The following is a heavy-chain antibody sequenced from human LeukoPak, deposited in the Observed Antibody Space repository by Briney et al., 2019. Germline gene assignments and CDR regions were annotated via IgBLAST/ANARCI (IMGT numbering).Heavy chain of an antibody. D-gene: IGHD5-24*01. J-gene: IGHJ4*02. CDR3: AKGLASDGWLGHDH. Sequence: GGSLRLSSAASGFTFSSSAMSWVRQAPGKGLEWVSAISGSGGTTYYADSVKGRFTISRDNSKSTLYLQLNSLRAEDTAVYYCAKGLASDGWLGHDHWGQGTLVTVSS. CDR2: ISGSGGTT. V-gene: IGHV3-23*01. CDR1: GFTFSSSA.